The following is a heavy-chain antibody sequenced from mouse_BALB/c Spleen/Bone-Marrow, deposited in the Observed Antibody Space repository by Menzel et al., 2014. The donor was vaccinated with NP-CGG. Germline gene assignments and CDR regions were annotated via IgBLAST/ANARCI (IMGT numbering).Heavy chain of an antibody. V-gene: IGHV2-9*02. CDR1: GFSLTSYG. J-gene: IGHJ2*01. CDR3: AIAFFGNYNYYCDY. CDR2: ILVGGSP. D-gene: IGHD2-10*01. Sequence: VQRVESGPGLVAPSQSLSITFTVSGFSLTSYGVHWVRQPPGKGLEWLGIILVGGSPNYNSALMSRLSISKDNSKSQLFLKMDSLQTDDTAMCFCAIAFFGNYNYYCDYWGQGTTRTVSS.